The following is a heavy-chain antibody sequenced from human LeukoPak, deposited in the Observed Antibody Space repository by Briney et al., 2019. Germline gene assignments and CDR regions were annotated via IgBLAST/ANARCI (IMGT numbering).Heavy chain of an antibody. D-gene: IGHD3-3*01. CDR3: ARRSDYFDC. CDR1: GFTFSSYA. J-gene: IGHJ4*02. V-gene: IGHV3-23*01. CDR2: ISGGGGGT. Sequence: PGGSLRLFCAASGFTFSSYANRWVRPAPGKGLEWVSGISGGGGGTYSADSVKGRFIISRDNSNTTLYLQMSSLRAEDTAVYYCARRSDYFDCWGQGTLVTVSS.